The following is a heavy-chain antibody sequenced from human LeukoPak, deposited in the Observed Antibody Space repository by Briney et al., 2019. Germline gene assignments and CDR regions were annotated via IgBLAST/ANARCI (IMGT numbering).Heavy chain of an antibody. Sequence: SETLSLTCTVSGGSISSYHWCWIWQPPGKGRRWVGLIYSSWSGNNNPSLKSRVTISLDTSKNQFSLRVSSVTSGDTAVFYCERGYSGYEYAFDIWGEGTMVTVSS. J-gene: IGHJ3*02. CDR1: GGSISSYH. V-gene: IGHV4-59*13. CDR3: ERGYSGYEYAFDI. CDR2: IYSSWSG. D-gene: IGHD5-12*01.